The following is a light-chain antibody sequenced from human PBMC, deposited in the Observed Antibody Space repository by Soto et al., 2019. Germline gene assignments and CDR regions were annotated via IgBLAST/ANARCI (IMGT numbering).Light chain of an antibody. CDR3: QQYGRSPPLI. J-gene: IGKJ4*01. CDR1: QSVSSNY. Sequence: EIVLTQSPGTLSLSPGERATLSCRASQSVSSNYLAWYQQKPGQAPRLLIYAASTRATVIPDRFSGSGSGTDFTLTISRLEPEDFAVYYSQQYGRSPPLIFGGGTKVEIK. V-gene: IGKV3-20*01. CDR2: AAS.